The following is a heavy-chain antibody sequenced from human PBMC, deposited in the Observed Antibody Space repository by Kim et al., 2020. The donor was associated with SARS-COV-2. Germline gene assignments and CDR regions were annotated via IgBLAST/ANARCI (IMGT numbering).Heavy chain of an antibody. Sequence: SETLSHTCTVSGGSISSYYWSWIRQPPGKGLEWIGYIYYSGSTNYNPSLKSRVTISVDTSKNQFSLKLSSVTAADTAVYYCARLVVGATTGYYYYYYYMDVWGKGTTVTVSS. CDR3: ARLVVGATTGYYYYYYYMDV. J-gene: IGHJ6*03. D-gene: IGHD1-26*01. V-gene: IGHV4-59*08. CDR2: IYYSGST. CDR1: GGSISSYY.